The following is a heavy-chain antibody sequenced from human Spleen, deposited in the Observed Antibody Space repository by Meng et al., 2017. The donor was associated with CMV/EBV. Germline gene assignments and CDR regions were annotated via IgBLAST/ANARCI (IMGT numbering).Heavy chain of an antibody. CDR1: GYTFTDFY. V-gene: IGHV1-2*02. D-gene: IGHD3-16*01. Sequence: ASVKVSCKASGYTFTDFYIHWVRLAPGQGLEWMGRINPYSGDTHFAQNFQGRVTMTRDTSISTAYMELTSLKSDDTAIYWCAKDSVMGPTNWGQGTLVTVSS. J-gene: IGHJ4*02. CDR3: AKDSVMGPTN. CDR2: INPYSGDT.